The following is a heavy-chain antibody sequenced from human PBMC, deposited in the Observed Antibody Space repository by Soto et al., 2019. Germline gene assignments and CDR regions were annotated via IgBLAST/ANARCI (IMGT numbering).Heavy chain of an antibody. CDR3: DRALPPVIGPTAVSNGWFNP. Sequence: QVQLVQSGTEVKKPGSSVKVSCKASGGTLSTYTINWVRQAPGQGLEWMGRIIPIRDIADYAQKFQVRVTITADKPTSTAYLEVTSLKSEDTAVYYWDRALPPVIGPTAVSNGWFNPWGQGNLLTVSS. J-gene: IGHJ5*02. CDR2: IIPIRDIA. V-gene: IGHV1-69*02. D-gene: IGHD2-8*01. CDR1: GGTLSTYT.